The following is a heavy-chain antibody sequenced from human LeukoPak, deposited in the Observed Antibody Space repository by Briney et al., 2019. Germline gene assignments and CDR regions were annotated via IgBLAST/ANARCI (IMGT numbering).Heavy chain of an antibody. CDR1: GFASSAYA. CDR3: ANHISVGLAMTGDWFHP. Sequence: PGGSLRLSCTASGFASSAYAMSWLRQPPGKGLEWVSTINANSGTTSYAASVRGRFTISRDNSKNTLYLQLNTLRADDTATYYCANHISVGLAMTGDWFHPWGQGTLVVVSS. CDR2: INANSGTT. V-gene: IGHV3-23*01. D-gene: IGHD6-19*01. J-gene: IGHJ5*01.